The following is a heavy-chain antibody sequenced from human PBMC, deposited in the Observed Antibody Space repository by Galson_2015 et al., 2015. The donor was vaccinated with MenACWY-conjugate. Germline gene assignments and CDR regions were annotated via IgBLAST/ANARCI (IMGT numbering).Heavy chain of an antibody. Sequence: SMRLSCAASGFTFSSSWMSWVRQAPGKGLEWVANIKQDGSEKYYVDSVKGRFTISRDNAKNSLYLQMNSLRAEDTAVYYCAREYKGTEQWLFDFDYWGQETLVAVSS. D-gene: IGHD6-19*01. CDR3: AREYKGTEQWLFDFDY. J-gene: IGHJ4*02. V-gene: IGHV3-7*03. CDR1: GFTFSSSW. CDR2: IKQDGSEK.